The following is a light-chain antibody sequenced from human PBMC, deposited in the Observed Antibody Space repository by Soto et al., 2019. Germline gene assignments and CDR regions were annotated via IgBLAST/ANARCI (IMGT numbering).Light chain of an antibody. Sequence: EIVLTQSPGTLSLSPGQRATLSCRASQSVSSTYLAWYQQKPGQAPRLLISGASTGATGIPARFSGSGSGTDFTLTISRLEPEDFAVYYCQQYGSSPQLTFGQGTKVDIK. CDR3: QQYGSSPQLT. V-gene: IGKV3-20*01. J-gene: IGKJ1*01. CDR2: GAS. CDR1: QSVSSTY.